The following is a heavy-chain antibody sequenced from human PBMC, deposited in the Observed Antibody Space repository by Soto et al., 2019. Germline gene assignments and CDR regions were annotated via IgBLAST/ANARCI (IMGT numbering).Heavy chain of an antibody. Sequence: HPGGSLRLSCAASGFTFSVKTMYWVRQAPGKGLEWVALIAPDASQIYYADSVKGRFTISRDNSKNTLYLQMNSLRAEDTSLYLCASDIHATWLLNSWGQGTLVTVSS. D-gene: IGHD2-2*02. J-gene: IGHJ4*02. CDR1: GFTFSVKT. CDR2: IAPDASQI. CDR3: ASDIHATWLLNS. V-gene: IGHV3-30-3*01.